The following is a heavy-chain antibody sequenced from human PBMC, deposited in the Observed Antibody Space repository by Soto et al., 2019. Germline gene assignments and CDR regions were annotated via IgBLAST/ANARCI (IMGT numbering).Heavy chain of an antibody. V-gene: IGHV1-18*01. D-gene: IGHD6-13*01. Sequence: QVLLVQSGPEVKKPGASVRVSCQASGYTFSTHGITWVRQAPGQGLEWMGWISAYSGDTNYAKKFQGRATITTDTTTSTAYIELRSLRSDDRAVYYCAASSWYERWFDPWGQGNRVTVSS. CDR2: ISAYSGDT. CDR3: AASSWYERWFDP. J-gene: IGHJ5*02. CDR1: GYTFSTHG.